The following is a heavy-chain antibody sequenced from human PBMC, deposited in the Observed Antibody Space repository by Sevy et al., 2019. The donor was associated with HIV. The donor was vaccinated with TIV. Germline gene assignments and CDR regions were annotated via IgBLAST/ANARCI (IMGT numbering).Heavy chain of an antibody. CDR1: AASISSYF. V-gene: IGHV4-59*13. J-gene: IGHJ4*02. CDR3: VTDVGSGEFGYYFDY. D-gene: IGHD3-16*01. CDR2: IYYSGST. Sequence: SETLSLTCTVSAASISSYFWSWIRQPPGKGLEWIGYIYYSGSTNYNPSLQSRVTISVDTSKNQFSLKLSSLTAADTAVYYCVTDVGSGEFGYYFDYWGQGTLVTVSS.